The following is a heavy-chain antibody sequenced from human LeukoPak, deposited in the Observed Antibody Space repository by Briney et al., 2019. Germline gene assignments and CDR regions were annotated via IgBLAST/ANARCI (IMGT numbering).Heavy chain of an antibody. CDR2: IYYSGST. J-gene: IGHJ3*02. CDR1: GGPISSYY. CDR3: ARGHDYGDYGDAFDI. Sequence: SETLSLTCTVSGGPISSYYWSWIRQPPGKGLEWIGYIYYSGSTNHNPSLKSRVTISVDTSKNQFSLKLSSVTAADTAVYYCARGHDYGDYGDAFDIWGQGTMVTVSS. D-gene: IGHD4-17*01. V-gene: IGHV4-59*01.